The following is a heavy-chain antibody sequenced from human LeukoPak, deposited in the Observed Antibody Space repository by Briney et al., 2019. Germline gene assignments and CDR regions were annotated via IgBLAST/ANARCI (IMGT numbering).Heavy chain of an antibody. Sequence: TGGSLRLSCVVSGFTLSSYAMSWVRQAPGKGLEWVSAISSTDAGTYHADSVRGRFTISRDSSKNTLYLQMNSLRAEDAAVYYCAKAPVTSCRGAYCYPFDYWGQGTLVTVSS. D-gene: IGHD2-15*01. V-gene: IGHV3-23*01. CDR1: GFTLSSYA. CDR2: ISSTDAGT. CDR3: AKAPVTSCRGAYCYPFDY. J-gene: IGHJ4*02.